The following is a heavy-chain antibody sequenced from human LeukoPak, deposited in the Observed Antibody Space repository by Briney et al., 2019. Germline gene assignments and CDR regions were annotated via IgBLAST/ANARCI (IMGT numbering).Heavy chain of an antibody. Sequence: GGSLRLSCAASGFTFSSYGMHWVRQAPGKGPEWVAVIWYDGSNKYYADSVKGRFTISRDNSKNTLYLQMNSLRVEDTAVYYCARAEGYCSSTSCYWWFDPWGQGTLVTVSS. CDR2: IWYDGSNK. V-gene: IGHV3-33*01. CDR1: GFTFSSYG. J-gene: IGHJ5*02. CDR3: ARAEGYCSSTSCYWWFDP. D-gene: IGHD2-2*01.